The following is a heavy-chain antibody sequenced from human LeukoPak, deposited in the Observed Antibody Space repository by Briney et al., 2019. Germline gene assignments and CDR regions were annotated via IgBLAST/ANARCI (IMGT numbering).Heavy chain of an antibody. CDR3: AKAYGSGIFYGMDV. D-gene: IGHD3-10*01. V-gene: IGHV3-7*03. J-gene: IGHJ6*02. Sequence: GGSLRLSCAASGFTFSTHAMNWVRQAPGKGLEWVANIKQDGSEKYYVDSVKGRFTISRDNAKNSLYLQMNSLRAEDTALYYCAKAYGSGIFYGMDVWGQGTTVTVSS. CDR2: IKQDGSEK. CDR1: GFTFSTHA.